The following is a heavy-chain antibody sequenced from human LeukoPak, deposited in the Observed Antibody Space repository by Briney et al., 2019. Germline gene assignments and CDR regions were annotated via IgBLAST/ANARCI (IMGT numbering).Heavy chain of an antibody. V-gene: IGHV3-7*01. J-gene: IGHJ4*02. CDR3: AGAAYDNSGYLTL. CDR1: GFTFSRYW. CDR2: MNQDGSEI. D-gene: IGHD3-22*01. Sequence: GGSLRLSCVGSGFTFSRYWLNWVRQAPGKGLEWVANMNQDGSEIYYLDSVKGRFTISRDSPKNTLYLQMNSLRAEDTAVYYCAGAAYDNSGYLTLWGQGTLVTVSS.